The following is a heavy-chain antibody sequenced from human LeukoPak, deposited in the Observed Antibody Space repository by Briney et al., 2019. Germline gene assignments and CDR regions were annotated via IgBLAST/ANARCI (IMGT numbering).Heavy chain of an antibody. CDR1: GGSFSGYY. J-gene: IGHJ5*02. Sequence: SETLSLTCAVYGGSFSGYYWSWIRQPPGKGLEWIGEINHSGSTNYNPSLKSRVTISVDTSKNQFSLKLSSVTAADTAVYYCARQSIFGVVPSNWFDPWGQGTLVTVSS. CDR3: ARQSIFGVVPSNWFDP. V-gene: IGHV4-34*01. CDR2: INHSGST. D-gene: IGHD3-3*01.